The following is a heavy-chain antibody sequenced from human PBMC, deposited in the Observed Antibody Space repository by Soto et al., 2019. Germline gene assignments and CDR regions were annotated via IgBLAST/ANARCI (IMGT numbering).Heavy chain of an antibody. J-gene: IGHJ6*03. CDR2: ISGSGGST. Sequence: EVQLLESGGGLVQPGGSLRLSCAASGFTFSSYAMSWVRQAPGKGLEWVSAISGSGGSTYYADAVKGRFTISRDNSKNTLYLQMNSLRAEDTAVYYCAKALMVRGVGPYYMDVWGKGTTVTVSS. D-gene: IGHD3-10*01. CDR3: AKALMVRGVGPYYMDV. V-gene: IGHV3-23*01. CDR1: GFTFSSYA.